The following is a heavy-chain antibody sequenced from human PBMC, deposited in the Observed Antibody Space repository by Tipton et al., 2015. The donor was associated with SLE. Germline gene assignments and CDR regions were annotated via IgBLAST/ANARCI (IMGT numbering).Heavy chain of an antibody. V-gene: IGHV3-30-3*01. J-gene: IGHJ4*02. CDR3: ARDRADYDFWSGYSRGDY. D-gene: IGHD3-3*01. CDR2: ISYDGSNK. CDR1: GFTFSSYA. Sequence: SLRLSCAASGFTFSSYAMHWVRQAPGKGLEWVAVISYDGSNKYYADSVKGRFTISRDNSKNTLYLQMNSLRAEDTAVYYCARDRADYDFWSGYSRGDYWGQGTLVTVSS.